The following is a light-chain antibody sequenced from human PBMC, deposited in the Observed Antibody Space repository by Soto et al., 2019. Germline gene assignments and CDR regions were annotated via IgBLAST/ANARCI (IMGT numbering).Light chain of an antibody. V-gene: IGKV1-13*02. J-gene: IGKJ5*01. Sequence: AIQLTQSPSSLSASVGDRVTITCRASQDITSALAWYQQKPGKAPNILLYAASGLKSGVPSRFSGSGSGTDFTLTISSLQPEDFATYYCQQFNSYVITFGQGTRLETK. CDR1: QDITSA. CDR3: QQFNSYVIT. CDR2: AAS.